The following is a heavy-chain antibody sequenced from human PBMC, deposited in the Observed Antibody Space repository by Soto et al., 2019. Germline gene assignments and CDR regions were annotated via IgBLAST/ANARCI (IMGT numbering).Heavy chain of an antibody. J-gene: IGHJ6*02. Sequence: GGSLRLSCAGSRFTFSNYWMSWVRQAPGKGLEWVANIKQDETEKYYVDSVKGRFAISRDNAKKSLYLQMNSLRAEDTAVYYCARVRTENYYGMDVWGQGTTVTVSS. CDR2: IKQDETEK. CDR1: RFTFSNYW. CDR3: ARVRTENYYGMDV. V-gene: IGHV3-7*05.